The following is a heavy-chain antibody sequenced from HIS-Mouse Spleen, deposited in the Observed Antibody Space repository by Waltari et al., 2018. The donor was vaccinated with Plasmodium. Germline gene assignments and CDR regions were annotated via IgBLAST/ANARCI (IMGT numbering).Heavy chain of an antibody. CDR2: IYFGGGT. V-gene: IGHV4-39*02. J-gene: IGHJ4*02. CDR1: GGSISSSSYY. Sequence: QLQLQESGPGLVKPSETLSLTCTVSGGSISSSSYYWGWIRQPPGKGLEGIGSIYFGGGTYYIPSLKSRVTVSVDTSENHFSLKLSSVTAADTAVYYCARRGGSYYYFDYWGQGTLVTVSS. CDR3: ARRGGSYYYFDY. D-gene: IGHD1-26*01.